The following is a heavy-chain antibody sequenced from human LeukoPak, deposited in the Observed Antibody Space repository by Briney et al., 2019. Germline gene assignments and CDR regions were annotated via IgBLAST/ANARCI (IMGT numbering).Heavy chain of an antibody. CDR1: GFTFIGYD. Sequence: GGSLRLSRAASGFTFIGYDMHWVRQVIGKGLEWVSAIGIRGDTHYSGSVKGRFTISRENAESSLYLQMNSLRAEDTAVYYCARGGIQVSGIDEFDYWGQGTLVTVSS. CDR2: IGIRGDT. V-gene: IGHV3-13*01. D-gene: IGHD6-19*01. CDR3: ARGGIQVSGIDEFDY. J-gene: IGHJ4*02.